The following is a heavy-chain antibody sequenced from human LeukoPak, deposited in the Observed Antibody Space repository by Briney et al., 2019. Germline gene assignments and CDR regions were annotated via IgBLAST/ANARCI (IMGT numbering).Heavy chain of an antibody. CDR3: ARSRDGYNSDAFDI. J-gene: IGHJ3*02. CDR1: GFTFSSYA. D-gene: IGHD5-24*01. CDR2: ISDSGGST. V-gene: IGHV3-23*01. Sequence: GGSLRLSCAASGFTFSSYAVSWVRQAPGKGLAWVSAISDSGGSTQYADSVKGRFIISRDNSKNTLYLQMNSLRAEDTAVYYCARSRDGYNSDAFDIWGQGTMVTVSS.